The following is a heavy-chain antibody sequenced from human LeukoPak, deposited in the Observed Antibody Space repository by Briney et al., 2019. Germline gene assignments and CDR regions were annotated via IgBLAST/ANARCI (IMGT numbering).Heavy chain of an antibody. V-gene: IGHV1-18*01. CDR3: ARDDYYGSGSYSYRMDV. D-gene: IGHD3-10*01. CDR1: GYTFTSYG. CDR2: ISAYNGNT. Sequence: ASVKVSCKASGYTFTSYGSSWVRQAPGQGLEWMGWISAYNGNTNYAQKLQGRVTMTTDTSTSTAYMELRSLRSDDTAVYYCARDDYYGSGSYSYRMDVWGQGTTVTVSS. J-gene: IGHJ6*02.